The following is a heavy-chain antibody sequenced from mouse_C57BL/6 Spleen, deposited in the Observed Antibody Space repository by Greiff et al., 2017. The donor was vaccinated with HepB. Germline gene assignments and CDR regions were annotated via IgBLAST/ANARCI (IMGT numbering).Heavy chain of an antibody. D-gene: IGHD1-1*01. J-gene: IGHJ3*01. CDR3: ARSTYYYGSSGFAY. Sequence: VQLQQSGAELVKPGASVKLSCKASGYTFTSYWMHWVKQRPGQGLEWIGMIHPNSGSTNYNEKFKSKATLTVDKSSSTAYMQLSSLTSEDSAVYYYARSTYYYGSSGFAYWGQGTLVTVSA. CDR1: GYTFTSYW. V-gene: IGHV1-64*01. CDR2: IHPNSGST.